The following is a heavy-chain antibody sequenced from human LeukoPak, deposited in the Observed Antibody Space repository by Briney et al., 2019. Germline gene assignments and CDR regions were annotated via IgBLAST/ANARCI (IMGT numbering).Heavy chain of an antibody. D-gene: IGHD2-15*01. Sequence: PSETLSLTCAVYGGSFSGYYWSWIRQPPGKGLEWIGEINHSGSTNYNPSLKSRVTISVDTSKNQFSLKLSSVTAADTAVYYCARDRYCSGGSCYGGRYNWFDPWGQGTLVTVSS. J-gene: IGHJ5*02. V-gene: IGHV4-34*01. CDR1: GGSFSGYY. CDR3: ARDRYCSGGSCYGGRYNWFDP. CDR2: INHSGST.